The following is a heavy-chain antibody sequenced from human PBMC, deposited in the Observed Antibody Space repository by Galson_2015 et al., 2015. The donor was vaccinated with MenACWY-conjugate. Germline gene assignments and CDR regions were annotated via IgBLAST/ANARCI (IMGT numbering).Heavy chain of an antibody. CDR2: TYYRSKWYS. CDR1: GDSVSSDSAA. V-gene: IGHV6-1*01. CDR3: VRGYCSGATCPVGFYP. Sequence: CAISGDSVSSDSAAWNWFRQSPSRGLEWLGRTYYRSKWYSEYALSVRSRIRVSPDTSNNRFSLQLNSLTLEDTAVYYCVRGYCSGATCPVGFYPWGQGTVVTVS. J-gene: IGHJ5*02. D-gene: IGHD2-15*01.